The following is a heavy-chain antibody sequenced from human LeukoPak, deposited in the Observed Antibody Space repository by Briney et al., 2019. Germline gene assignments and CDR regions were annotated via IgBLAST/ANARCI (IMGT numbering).Heavy chain of an antibody. V-gene: IGHV3-23*05. CDR2: IFGSGSNT. D-gene: IGHD3-9*01. J-gene: IGHJ4*02. CDR1: EFSFTNYA. Sequence: PGGSLRLSCVGSEFSFTNYAMSWVRQAPGKGLEWVSTIFGSGSNTYYADSVKGRFIISRDNSKNTLYLQMDSLRAEDTAVYFCAKIDWSSGFWGQGTLVAVSS. CDR3: AKIDWSSGF.